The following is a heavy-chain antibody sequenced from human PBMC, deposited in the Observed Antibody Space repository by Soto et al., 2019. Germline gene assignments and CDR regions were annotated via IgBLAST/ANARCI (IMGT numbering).Heavy chain of an antibody. J-gene: IGHJ4*02. CDR3: ARFRRCSSDWYDSDY. CDR2: IDWDDDK. CDR1: GFSLSTSGMC. Sequence: SGPTLVNPTQTLTLACTFSGFSLSTSGMCVSWIRQPPGKALEWLARIDWDDDKYYSTSLKTRLTISKDTSKNQVVLTMTNMDPVDTATYYCARFRRCSSDWYDSDYWGQGTLVTVSS. D-gene: IGHD6-19*01. V-gene: IGHV2-70*11.